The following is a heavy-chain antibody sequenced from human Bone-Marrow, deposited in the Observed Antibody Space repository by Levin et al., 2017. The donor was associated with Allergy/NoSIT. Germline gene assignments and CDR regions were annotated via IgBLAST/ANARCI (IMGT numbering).Heavy chain of an antibody. V-gene: IGHV3-30-3*01. J-gene: IGHJ4*02. CDR2: ISYDGSNK. Sequence: TGGSLRLSCAASGFTFSSYAMHWVRQAPGKGLEWVAVISYDGSNKYYADSVKGRFTISRDNSKNTLYLQMNSLRAEDTAVYYCARDPVRGTTGTTIDYWGQGTLVTVSS. D-gene: IGHD1-1*01. CDR1: GFTFSSYA. CDR3: ARDPVRGTTGTTIDY.